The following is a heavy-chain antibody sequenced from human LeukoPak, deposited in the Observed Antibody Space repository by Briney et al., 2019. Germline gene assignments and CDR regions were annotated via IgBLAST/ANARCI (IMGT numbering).Heavy chain of an antibody. Sequence: GSSVNVSCKASGATFSSYAISWVRQAPGQGLEWMGGIIPIFGTANYAQKFEGRVTITADKSTSTAYMELSSLRSEDTAVYYCARGGGYDGFDYWGQGTLVTVSS. CDR1: GATFSSYA. V-gene: IGHV1-69*06. CDR2: IIPIFGTA. J-gene: IGHJ4*02. D-gene: IGHD5-12*01. CDR3: ARGGGYDGFDY.